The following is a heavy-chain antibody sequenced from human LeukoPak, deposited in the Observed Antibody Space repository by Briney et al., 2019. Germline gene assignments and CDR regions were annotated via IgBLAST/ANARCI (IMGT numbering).Heavy chain of an antibody. V-gene: IGHV1-2*02. CDR1: GYTFTDYY. J-gene: IGHJ3*02. Sequence: ASVKVSCKASGYTFTDYYMHWVRQAPGQGLEWMGWINPNSGGTNYAQKFQGRVTVTRDTSISTAYVDLSRLRSDDTAVYYCARAGQYSSSPDAFHIWGQGTMVTVSS. CDR2: INPNSGGT. CDR3: ARAGQYSSSPDAFHI. D-gene: IGHD6-6*01.